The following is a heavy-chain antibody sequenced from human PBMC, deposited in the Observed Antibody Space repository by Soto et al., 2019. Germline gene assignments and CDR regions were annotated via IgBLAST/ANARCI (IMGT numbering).Heavy chain of an antibody. CDR2: IYYSGST. Sequence: PSETLSLTCTVSGGSISSYYWSWIRQPPGKGLEWIGYIYYSGSTNYNPSLKSRVTISVDTSKNQFSLKLSSVTAEDTAVYYCAKEPIAVAGHWGQGTLVTVSS. D-gene: IGHD6-19*01. CDR3: AKEPIAVAGH. V-gene: IGHV4-59*01. J-gene: IGHJ4*02. CDR1: GGSISSYY.